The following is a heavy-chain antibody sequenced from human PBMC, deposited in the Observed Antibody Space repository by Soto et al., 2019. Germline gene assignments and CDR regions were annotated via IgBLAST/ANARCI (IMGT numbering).Heavy chain of an antibody. V-gene: IGHV2-5*02. CDR3: AHLTEYLYYFYYMDV. CDR1: RFSLSTSGVG. Sequence: SGRTLVNPTQSLTLTCTFSRFSLSTSGVGVGWIRQPPGQALEWLALIYSDDDKRYSPSLKSRLTITKDTSKNQVVLPITHIDPVDTATYSCAHLTEYLYYFYYMDVWGKGTKVTVSS. CDR2: IYSDDDK. J-gene: IGHJ6*03.